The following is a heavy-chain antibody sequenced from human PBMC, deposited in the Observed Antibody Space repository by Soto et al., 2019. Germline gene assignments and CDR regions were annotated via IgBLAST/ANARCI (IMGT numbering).Heavy chain of an antibody. Sequence: GGSLRLSCAASGFTVSNNYMSWVRQAPGKGLEWVSIIYSGGNTFYADSVKGRFTISRDNSKNTLYLQMNSLRVEDTAVYYCAREGHRRDPLDYWGQGTLVTVSS. CDR2: IYSGGNT. J-gene: IGHJ4*02. V-gene: IGHV3-53*01. CDR1: GFTVSNNY. CDR3: AREGHRRDPLDY.